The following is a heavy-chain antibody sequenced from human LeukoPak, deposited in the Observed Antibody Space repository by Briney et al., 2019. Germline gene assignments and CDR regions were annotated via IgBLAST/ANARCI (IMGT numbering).Heavy chain of an antibody. CDR1: GGTFSSYA. Sequence: SVKVSCKASGGTFSSYAISWVRQAPGQGLEWMGRIIPIFGTANYAQKLQGRVTITADKSTSTAYMELSSLRSEDTAVYYCARSLIAVAGTGSDWGQGTLVTVSS. D-gene: IGHD6-19*01. J-gene: IGHJ4*02. V-gene: IGHV1-69*06. CDR3: ARSLIAVAGTGSD. CDR2: IIPIFGTA.